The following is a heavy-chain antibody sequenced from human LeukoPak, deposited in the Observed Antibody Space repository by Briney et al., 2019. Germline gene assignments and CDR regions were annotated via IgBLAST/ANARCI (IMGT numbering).Heavy chain of an antibody. CDR3: TRVPCGGDCYSDYYGMDV. Sequence: RASVKLSCNVSGGTFSSYSISWVRQAPGQGLEWIGRIIPILGIANYAQNFEGRVTIGAGKSTSPAYMELSSLRTEHTAVYYRTRVPCGGDCYSDYYGMDVWGQGTTVTVSS. CDR1: GGTFSSYS. J-gene: IGHJ6*01. CDR2: IIPILGIA. D-gene: IGHD2-21*02. V-gene: IGHV1-69*04.